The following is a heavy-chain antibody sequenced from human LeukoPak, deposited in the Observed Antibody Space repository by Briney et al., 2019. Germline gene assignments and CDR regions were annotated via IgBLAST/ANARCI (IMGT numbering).Heavy chain of an antibody. Sequence: SETLSLTCTVSGGSISSYYWGWIRQSPGKGLEWIGNIYYSGSTYYNPSLKSRVTISVDTSKNQFSLKLSSVTAADTAVYYCARRRLGDLFDYWGQGTLVTVSS. D-gene: IGHD3-16*01. J-gene: IGHJ4*02. V-gene: IGHV4-39*01. CDR2: IYYSGST. CDR3: ARRRLGDLFDY. CDR1: GGSISSYY.